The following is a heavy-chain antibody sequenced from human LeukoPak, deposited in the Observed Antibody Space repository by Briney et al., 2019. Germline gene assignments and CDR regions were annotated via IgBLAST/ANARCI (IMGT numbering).Heavy chain of an antibody. CDR2: ISYDGSNK. D-gene: IGHD3-10*01. V-gene: IGHV3-30*04. J-gene: IGHJ4*02. CDR3: ARIRAYYYGSGSYYYFDY. Sequence: GGSLRLSCAASGFTFSSYAMHWVRQAPGKGLEWVAVISYDGSNKYYADSVKGRFTISRDNSKNTLYLQMNSLRAEDTAVYYCARIRAYYYGSGSYYYFDYWGQGTLVTVSS. CDR1: GFTFSSYA.